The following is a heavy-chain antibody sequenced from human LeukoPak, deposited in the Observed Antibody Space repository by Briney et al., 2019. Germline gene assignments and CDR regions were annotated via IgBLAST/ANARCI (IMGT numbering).Heavy chain of an antibody. J-gene: IGHJ6*02. CDR1: GFTFGDYA. Sequence: QPGRSLRLSCTASGFTFGDYAMSWVRQAPGKGLEWVGFIRSKAYGGTTEYAASVKGRFTISRDDSKSIAYLQMNSLKTEDTAVYYCTTPDTAIHYGMDVWGQGTTVTVSS. CDR2: IRSKAYGGTT. CDR3: TTPDTAIHYGMDV. D-gene: IGHD5-18*01. V-gene: IGHV3-49*04.